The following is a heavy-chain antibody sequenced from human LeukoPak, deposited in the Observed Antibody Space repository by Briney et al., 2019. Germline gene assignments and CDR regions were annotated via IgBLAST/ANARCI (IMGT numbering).Heavy chain of an antibody. Sequence: ASVKVSCKASGYTFTSYDINWVRQATGQGLEWMGWMNPNSGNTGYAQKFQGRVTMTRNTSISTAYMELSSLRSEDTAVYYCARARAVLRFLEGVSDYWGQGTLVTVSS. D-gene: IGHD3-3*01. J-gene: IGHJ4*02. CDR2: MNPNSGNT. CDR1: GYTFTSYD. CDR3: ARARAVLRFLEGVSDY. V-gene: IGHV1-8*01.